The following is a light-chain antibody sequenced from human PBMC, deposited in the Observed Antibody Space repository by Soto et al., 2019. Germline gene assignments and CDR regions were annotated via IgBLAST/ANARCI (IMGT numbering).Light chain of an antibody. CDR1: QSVSSY. CDR2: DTS. Sequence: EIVLTQSPATLSLSPGERVTLSCRASQSVSSYLAWYQQKPGQAPRLLIYDTSKRATGIPARFSGSGSGTDFTPTISSLEPEDFAVYYCQQRTNWPRSFTFGPGTKVDIK. J-gene: IGKJ3*01. V-gene: IGKV3-11*01. CDR3: QQRTNWPRSFT.